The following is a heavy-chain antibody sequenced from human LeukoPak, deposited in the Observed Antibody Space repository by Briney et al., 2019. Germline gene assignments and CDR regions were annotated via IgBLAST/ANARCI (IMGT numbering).Heavy chain of an antibody. CDR1: GGSFSGYY. Sequence: KPSETQSLTCAVYGGSFSGYYWSWIRQPPGKGLEWIGEINHSGSTNYNPSLKSRVTISVDTSKNQFSLKLSSVTAADTAVYYCARVSVRGPRTGGYYGMDVWGQGTTVTVSS. V-gene: IGHV4-34*01. CDR2: INHSGST. CDR3: ARVSVRGPRTGGYYGMDV. D-gene: IGHD3-10*01. J-gene: IGHJ6*02.